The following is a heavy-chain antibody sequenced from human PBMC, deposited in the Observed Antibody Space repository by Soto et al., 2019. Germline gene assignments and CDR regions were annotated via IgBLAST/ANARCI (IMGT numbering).Heavy chain of an antibody. J-gene: IGHJ4*02. CDR1: GGSISSYY. CDR3: ARVDNSSGYLYYSDY. V-gene: IGHV4-59*01. CDR2: IYYSGST. Sequence: SETLSLTCTVSGGSISSYYWSWIRQPPGKGLEWIGYIYYSGSTNYNPSLKSRVTISVDTSKNQFSLKLSSVTAADTAVYYCARVDNSSGYLYYSDYWGQGTLVTVSS. D-gene: IGHD3-22*01.